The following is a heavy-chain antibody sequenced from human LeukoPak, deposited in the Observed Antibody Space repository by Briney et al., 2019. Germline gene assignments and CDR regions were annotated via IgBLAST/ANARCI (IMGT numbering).Heavy chain of an antibody. D-gene: IGHD6-13*01. CDR1: GFTFDDYA. Sequence: GRSLRLSCAASGFTFDDYAMHWVRQAPGKGLEWVSGISWNSGSIGYADSVKGRFTISRDNAKNSLYLQMNSLRAEDTALYYCAAYSSSWYRDYWGQGTLVTVSS. V-gene: IGHV3-9*01. J-gene: IGHJ4*02. CDR2: ISWNSGSI. CDR3: AAYSSSWYRDY.